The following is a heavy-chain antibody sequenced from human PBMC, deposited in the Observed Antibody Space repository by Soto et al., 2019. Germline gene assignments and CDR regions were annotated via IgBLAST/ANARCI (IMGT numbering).Heavy chain of an antibody. CDR2: INPNSGGT. Sequence: ASVKVSCKASGFTFTGHYIHWVRQAPGQGLEWMGWINPNSGGTSYAQKFQGRLTMTADESTSTAYMELSSLRSEDTAVYYCARDRIDYGSGSYYNELIGPWGQGTLVTVSS. V-gene: IGHV1-2*02. CDR3: ARDRIDYGSGSYYNELIGP. J-gene: IGHJ5*02. CDR1: GFTFTGHY. D-gene: IGHD3-10*01.